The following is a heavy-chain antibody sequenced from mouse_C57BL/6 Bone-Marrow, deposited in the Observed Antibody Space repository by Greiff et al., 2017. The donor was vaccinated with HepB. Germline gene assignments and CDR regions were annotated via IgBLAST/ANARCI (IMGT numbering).Heavy chain of an antibody. CDR1: GFTFSDYG. D-gene: IGHD1-1*01. CDR2: ISSGSSTI. Sequence: DVHLVESGGGLVKPGGSLKLSCAASGFTFSDYGMHWVRQAPEKGLEWVAYISSGSSTIYYADTVKGRFTISRDNAKNTLFLQMTSLRSEDTAMYYCARHYYGIAYWGQGTLVTVSA. CDR3: ARHYYGIAY. V-gene: IGHV5-17*01. J-gene: IGHJ3*01.